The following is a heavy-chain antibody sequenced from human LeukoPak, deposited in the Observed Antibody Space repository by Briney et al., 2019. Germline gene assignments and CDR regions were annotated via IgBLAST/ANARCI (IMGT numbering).Heavy chain of an antibody. CDR3: AKDLAVEMAITCPFDY. V-gene: IGHV3-23*01. Sequence: GGSLRLSCAASGFTFSSYAMNWVRQAPGKGLEWVSTTSGSSGNTYYADSVKGRFTFSRDNSKNTLYLQMNSLKAEDTAVYYCAKDLAVEMAITCPFDYWGQGTLVTVSS. CDR1: GFTFSSYA. J-gene: IGHJ4*02. D-gene: IGHD5-24*01. CDR2: TSGSSGNT.